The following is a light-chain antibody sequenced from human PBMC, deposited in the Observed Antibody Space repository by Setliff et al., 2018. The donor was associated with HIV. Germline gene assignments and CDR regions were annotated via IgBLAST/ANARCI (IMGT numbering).Light chain of an antibody. J-gene: IGLJ2*01. CDR1: SSDVGGYKF. V-gene: IGLV2-14*03. CDR2: DVS. CDR3: SSYTSSFIVL. Sequence: ALAQPASVSGSPGQSVTISCTGNSSDVGGYKFVSWYQQHPAKAPKLIIYDVSNRPSGVPSRFSGSKSDNTASLTISGLQPEDEADYYCSSYTSSFIVLFGGGTKVTV.